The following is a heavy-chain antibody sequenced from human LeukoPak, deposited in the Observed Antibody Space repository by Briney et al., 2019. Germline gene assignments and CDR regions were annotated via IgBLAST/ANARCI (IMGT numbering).Heavy chain of an antibody. CDR1: GYTFNSYY. CDR2: INPISGGT. V-gene: IGHV1-2*02. D-gene: IGHD5-24*01. Sequence: ASVKVSCKASGYTFNSYYIHWVRQAPGQGLEWMGWINPISGGTNYAEKFQGRVTTTRDTSINTAYMEVTRLTSDDTAVYYCAREDGSFDYWGQGTLVIVSS. CDR3: AREDGSFDY. J-gene: IGHJ4*02.